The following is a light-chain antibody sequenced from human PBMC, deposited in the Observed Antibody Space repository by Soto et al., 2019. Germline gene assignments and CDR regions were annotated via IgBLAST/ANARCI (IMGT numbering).Light chain of an antibody. CDR2: EDN. V-gene: IGLV6-57*02. J-gene: IGLJ3*02. CDR3: QSYGDNNQV. Sequence: NFMLTQPPSVSESPGKTVTIYCTGSRGSIASNYVQWFQQRPGSAPTTVIYEDNKRPSGVPDRFSGSIDSSSNSASLTISGLKTDDEADYYCQSYGDNNQVFGGGTKLTVL. CDR1: RGSIASNY.